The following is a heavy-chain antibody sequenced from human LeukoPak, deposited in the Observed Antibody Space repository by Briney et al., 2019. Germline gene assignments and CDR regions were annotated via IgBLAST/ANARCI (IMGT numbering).Heavy chain of an antibody. CDR3: ARDFDQAGDYHHFDF. CDR2: IITVSTTYF. Sequence: PGGSLRLSCVASGFTFSSYSMNWVRQAPGRGLEWVSSIITVSTTYFQYADSVKGRFTISRDNAKNSLYLQMDSLRAEDTAVYYCARDFDQAGDYHHFDFWGQGTLVTVSS. CDR1: GFTFSSYS. J-gene: IGHJ4*02. V-gene: IGHV3-21*01. D-gene: IGHD3-9*01.